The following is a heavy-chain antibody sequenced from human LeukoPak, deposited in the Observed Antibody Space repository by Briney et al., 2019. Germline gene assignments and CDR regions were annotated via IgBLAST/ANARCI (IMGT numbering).Heavy chain of an antibody. J-gene: IGHJ4*02. CDR2: ISGSSDTI. Sequence: GGSLRLSCAASGFTFSKHTMHWVRQAPGKGLEWVSDISGSSDTIYYADSVKGRFTISRDNAKNSLYLQMNSLRAEDTAAYYCARTGTPLDYWGQGTLVTVSS. D-gene: IGHD1-1*01. V-gene: IGHV3-48*01. CDR1: GFTFSKHT. CDR3: ARTGTPLDY.